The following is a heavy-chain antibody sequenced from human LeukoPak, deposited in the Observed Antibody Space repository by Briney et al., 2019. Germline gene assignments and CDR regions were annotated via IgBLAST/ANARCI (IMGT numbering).Heavy chain of an antibody. J-gene: IGHJ4*02. Sequence: PSETLSLTCTVSGGSISSGSYYWSWIRQPAGKGLEWIGRIYTSGSTNYNPSLKSRVTISVDTSKNQFSLKLSSVTAADTAVYYCAGARYGEGDYWGQGTLVTVSS. D-gene: IGHD4-17*01. CDR2: IYTSGST. CDR1: GGSISSGSYY. V-gene: IGHV4-61*02. CDR3: AGARYGEGDY.